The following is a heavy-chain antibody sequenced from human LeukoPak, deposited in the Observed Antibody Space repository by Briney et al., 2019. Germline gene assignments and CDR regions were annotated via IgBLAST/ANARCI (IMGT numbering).Heavy chain of an antibody. V-gene: IGHV3-23*01. D-gene: IGHD3-10*01. CDR3: AKDTMVRGVMSDFDY. CDR2: ISDSGGST. Sequence: GGSLRLSCAASGFTFRNKAMSWVRQAPGKGLEWVSAISDSGGSTYYADSVKGRFTISRDNSKNTLYLQMNSLRAEDTAVYYCAKDTMVRGVMSDFDYWGQGTLVTVSS. CDR1: GFTFRNKA. J-gene: IGHJ4*02.